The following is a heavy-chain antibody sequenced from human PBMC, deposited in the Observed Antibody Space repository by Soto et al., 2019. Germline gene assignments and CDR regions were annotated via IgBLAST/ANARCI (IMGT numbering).Heavy chain of an antibody. CDR3: ARVVVVPAASDEYYFDY. Sequence: SVKVSCKASGCTFSSYTISWVRQAPGQGLEWMGRIIPILGIANYAQKFQGRVTITADKSTSTAYMELGSLRSEDTAVYYCARVVVVPAASDEYYFDYWGQGTLVTVSS. V-gene: IGHV1-69*02. CDR1: GCTFSSYT. CDR2: IIPILGIA. D-gene: IGHD2-2*01. J-gene: IGHJ4*02.